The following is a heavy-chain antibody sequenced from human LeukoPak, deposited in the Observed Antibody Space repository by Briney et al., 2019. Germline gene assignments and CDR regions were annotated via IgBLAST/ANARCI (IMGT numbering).Heavy chain of an antibody. Sequence: PGGSLRLSCAASGFTFSRYAMSWVRQAPGKGLEWVSGISGSGGSTWYADSVKGHFTISRDNSKNTLYLQMNSLRAEDTAVYFCAKAYDNSGQILRYSDCWGQGTLVTVSS. CDR1: GFTFSRYA. J-gene: IGHJ4*02. CDR3: AKAYDNSGQILRYSDC. V-gene: IGHV3-23*01. D-gene: IGHD3-22*01. CDR2: ISGSGGST.